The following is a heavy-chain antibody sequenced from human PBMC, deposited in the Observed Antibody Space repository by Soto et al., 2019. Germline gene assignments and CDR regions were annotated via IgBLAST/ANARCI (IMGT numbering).Heavy chain of an antibody. CDR1: GYTFTSYG. CDR2: XSXXNXXX. J-gene: IGHJ4*02. V-gene: IGHV1-18*04. CDR3: ASSYYDSSGSLLY. D-gene: IGHD3-22*01. Sequence: ASVKVSCKASGYTFTSYGISWVRQAPGQGLEXMGXXSXXNXXXXXAXXLQGRVTMTTDTSTSTAYMELRSLRSDETAVYYCASSYYDSSGSLLYWGQGTLVTVSS.